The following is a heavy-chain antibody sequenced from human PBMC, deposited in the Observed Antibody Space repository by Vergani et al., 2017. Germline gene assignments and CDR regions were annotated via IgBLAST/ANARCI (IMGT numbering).Heavy chain of an antibody. V-gene: IGHV5-10-1*03. CDR1: GYSFTNYW. Sequence: EVQLVQSGAEVKKPGESLRISCKGSGYSFTNYWISWVRQMPGKGLEWMGRIDPSDSYAKYSPSFQGDNTISADMSISTAYLQWSSLKASDTAMYYCARDSPSPPLYSTTNYMDVWGKGTTVTVSS. D-gene: IGHD3-16*02. J-gene: IGHJ6*03. CDR3: ARDSPSPPLYSTTNYMDV. CDR2: IDPSDSYA.